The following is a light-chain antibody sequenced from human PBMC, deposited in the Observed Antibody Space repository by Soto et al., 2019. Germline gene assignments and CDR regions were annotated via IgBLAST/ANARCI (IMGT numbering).Light chain of an antibody. V-gene: IGKV1-8*01. Sequence: AIRVTQSPSSFSASTGDGVTITCRASQGISSYLAWYQQKPGKAPKLLIYAASTLQSGVPSRFSGSGSGTDFTLTISCLQSEDFATYYCQQYYSYPRTFGQGTKVDIK. CDR3: QQYYSYPRT. CDR1: QGISSY. CDR2: AAS. J-gene: IGKJ1*01.